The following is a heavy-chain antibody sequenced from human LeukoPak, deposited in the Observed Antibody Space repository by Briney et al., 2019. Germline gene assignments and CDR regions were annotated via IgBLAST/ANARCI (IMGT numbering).Heavy chain of an antibody. J-gene: IGHJ4*02. CDR2: TSGSGGNT. Sequence: GGSLRLSCAASGFTFSSYVMGWVRQAPGKGLEWVSATSGSGGNTYYADSVKGRFTSSRDNSKNTLYLQMNSLRAEDTALYYCAKGTVKSGYSDWGQGALATVSS. CDR3: AKGTVKSGYSD. V-gene: IGHV3-23*01. D-gene: IGHD5-12*01. CDR1: GFTFSSYV.